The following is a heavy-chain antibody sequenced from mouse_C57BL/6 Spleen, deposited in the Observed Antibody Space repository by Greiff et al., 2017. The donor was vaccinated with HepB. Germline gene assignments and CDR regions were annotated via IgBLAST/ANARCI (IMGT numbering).Heavy chain of an antibody. V-gene: IGHV1-61*01. CDR2: IYPSDSET. CDR1: GYTFTSYW. J-gene: IGHJ2*01. CDR3: ARSSRWLLDY. Sequence: QVQLQQPGAELVRPGSSVKLSCKASGYTFTSYWMDWVKQRPGQGLEWIGNIYPSDSETHYNQKFKDKATLTVDKSSSTAYMQLSSLTSEDSAVYYCARSSRWLLDYWGQGTTLTVSS. D-gene: IGHD2-3*01.